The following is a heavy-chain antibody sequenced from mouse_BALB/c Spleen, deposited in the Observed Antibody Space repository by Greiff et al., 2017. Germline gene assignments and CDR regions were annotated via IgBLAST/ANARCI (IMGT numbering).Heavy chain of an antibody. CDR1: GYTFTSYW. D-gene: IGHD6-5*01. CDR2: IDPSDSYT. Sequence: QVQLKESGAELARPGASVKLSCKASGYTFTSYWMQWVKQRPGQGLEWIGVIDPSDSYTSYNQKFKGKATLTVDTSSSTAYMQLSSLTSEDSAVYYCTRGAYFGYYAMDYWGQGTSVTVSS. CDR3: TRGAYFGYYAMDY. J-gene: IGHJ4*01. V-gene: IGHV1-59*01.